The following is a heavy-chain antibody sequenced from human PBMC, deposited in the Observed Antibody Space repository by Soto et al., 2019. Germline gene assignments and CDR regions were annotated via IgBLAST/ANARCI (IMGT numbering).Heavy chain of an antibody. CDR1: GGTFSSYA. CDR3: ARVTSHTFDP. V-gene: IGHV1-69*13. J-gene: IGHJ5*02. Sequence: ASVKVSCKASGGTFSSYAISWVRQAPGQGLEWMGGIIPIFGTANYAQKFQGRVTITADESTSTAYMELSSLRSEDTAVYYCARVTSHTFDPWGQGTLVTVSS. CDR2: IIPIFGTA.